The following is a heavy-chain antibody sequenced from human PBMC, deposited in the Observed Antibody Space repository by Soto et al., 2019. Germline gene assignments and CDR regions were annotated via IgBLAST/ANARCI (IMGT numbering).Heavy chain of an antibody. D-gene: IGHD2-2*02. CDR3: AREICSSTSCYTSPYYYYGMDV. Sequence: EVQLVESGGGLVQPGGSLRLSCAASGFTFSSYEMNWVRQAPGKGLEWVSYISSSGSAIYYADSVKGRFTISRDNAKNSLYLQTNSLRAEDTALYYCAREICSSTSCYTSPYYYYGMDVWGQGTTVTVSS. CDR1: GFTFSSYE. J-gene: IGHJ6*02. CDR2: ISSSGSAI. V-gene: IGHV3-48*03.